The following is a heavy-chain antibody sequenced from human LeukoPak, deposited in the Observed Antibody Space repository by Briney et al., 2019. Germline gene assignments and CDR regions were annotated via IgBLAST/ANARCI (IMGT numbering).Heavy chain of an antibody. V-gene: IGHV3-21*01. CDR3: TRSPLLPYFADAYYFDY. CDR2: ISRSSSFR. CDR1: GFNFSTYS. Sequence: GGSLRLSCEASGFNFSTYSLNWVRQAPGKGLEWVSSISRSSSFRYYADSVKGRFTISRDNAKNSLYLQVNSLRAEDTAMYYCTRSPLLPYFADAYYFDYWGQGTLVTVSS. D-gene: IGHD3-10*01. J-gene: IGHJ4*02.